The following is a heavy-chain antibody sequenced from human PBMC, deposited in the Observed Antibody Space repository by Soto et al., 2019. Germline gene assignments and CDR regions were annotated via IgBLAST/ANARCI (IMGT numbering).Heavy chain of an antibody. CDR1: GFAFSSYG. Sequence: QAQLVESGGGLVQPGRSLRLSCAASGFAFSSYGMHWVRQAPGTGLEWVAVISYDGSLQHYADSVKGRFTISRDNSKNMVLLQMSSLTAEDTAVYYCVSDRGYGHASAPYSWGQGTLVSVSS. D-gene: IGHD5-18*01. CDR2: ISYDGSLQ. J-gene: IGHJ4*02. CDR3: VSDRGYGHASAPYS. V-gene: IGHV3-30*03.